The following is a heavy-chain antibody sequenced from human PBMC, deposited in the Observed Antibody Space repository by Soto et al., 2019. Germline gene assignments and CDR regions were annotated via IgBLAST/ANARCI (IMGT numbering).Heavy chain of an antibody. V-gene: IGHV3-48*03. CDR1: GFTFSSYE. Sequence: PGGSLRLSCAASGFTFSSYEMNWVRQAPGKGLEWVSYISSSGSTIYYSDSVKGRFTISRDNAKNSLYLQMNSLRAEDTAVYYCANPTTVTLFDYWGQGTLVTVSS. CDR2: ISSSGSTI. J-gene: IGHJ4*02. D-gene: IGHD4-17*01. CDR3: ANPTTVTLFDY.